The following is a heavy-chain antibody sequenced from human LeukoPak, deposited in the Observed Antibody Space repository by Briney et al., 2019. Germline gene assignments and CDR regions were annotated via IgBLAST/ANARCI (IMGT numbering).Heavy chain of an antibody. V-gene: IGHV3-23*01. J-gene: IGHJ4*02. CDR1: GFTFSSYG. Sequence: GGYLRLSCAASGFTFSSYGMSWVRQAPGKGLEWDSGISGSGGSKYYADSVKGRLTISRDNFKNTLYLQMNSLRAEDTAVYYCAKKYMWNDGHLEYWGQGTLVTVSS. D-gene: IGHD1-1*01. CDR2: ISGSGGSK. CDR3: AKKYMWNDGHLEY.